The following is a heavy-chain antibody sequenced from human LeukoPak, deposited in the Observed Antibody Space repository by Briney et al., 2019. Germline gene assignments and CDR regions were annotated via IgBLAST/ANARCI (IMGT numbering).Heavy chain of an antibody. CDR3: AREHYFYHMDA. CDR1: GLFFSTNW. CDR2: VNQGGTGK. J-gene: IGHJ6*03. Sequence: GGSLRLSCAASGLFFSTNWMSWVRQAPGKGLEWVANVNQGGTGKYYVDSVKGRFTISRDNAENSLYLQMNSLRAEDTAVYYCAREHYFYHMDAWGEGTTVTVSS. V-gene: IGHV3-7*01.